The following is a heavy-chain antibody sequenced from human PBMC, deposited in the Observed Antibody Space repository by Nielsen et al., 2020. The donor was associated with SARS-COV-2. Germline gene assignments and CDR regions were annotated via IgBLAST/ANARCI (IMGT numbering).Heavy chain of an antibody. V-gene: IGHV4-31*03. J-gene: IGHJ2*01. D-gene: IGHD6-13*01. CDR1: GGSISSGGYY. Sequence: SETLSLTCTVSGGSISSGGYYWSWIRQPPGKGLEWIGYIYYSGSTYYNPSLKSRVTISVDTSKNQFSLKLSSVTAADTAVYYCARVKISSSWYFDLWGRGTLVTVSS. CDR3: ARVKISSSWYFDL. CDR2: IYYSGST.